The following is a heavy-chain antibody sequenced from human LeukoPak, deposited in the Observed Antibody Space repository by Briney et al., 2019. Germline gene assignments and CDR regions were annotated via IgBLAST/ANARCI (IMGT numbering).Heavy chain of an antibody. D-gene: IGHD6-13*01. Sequence: GGSLRLSCAASGFTFSSYAMSWVRQAPGKGLEWVSTVSDTGGTTYYADSMKGRFTISRDNSKNTLYLQMNSLRAEDTAIYFCAKGHGSPHHPYYFDYWGQGTLVTVSS. V-gene: IGHV3-23*01. CDR2: VSDTGGTT. J-gene: IGHJ4*02. CDR3: AKGHGSPHHPYYFDY. CDR1: GFTFSSYA.